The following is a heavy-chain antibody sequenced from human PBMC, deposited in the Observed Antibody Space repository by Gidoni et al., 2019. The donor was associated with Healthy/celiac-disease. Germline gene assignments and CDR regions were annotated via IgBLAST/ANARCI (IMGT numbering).Heavy chain of an antibody. D-gene: IGHD4-17*01. V-gene: IGHV3-21*01. CDR1: GFTFSSYS. Sequence: EVQLVESGGGLVKPGGSLRLSCAASGFTFSSYSMNWVRQAPGKGLEWVSSISSSSSYIYYADSVKGRFTISRDNAKNSLYLQMNSLRAEDTAVYYCARGWGYGGNPDYWGQGTLVTVSS. CDR3: ARGWGYGGNPDY. CDR2: ISSSSSYI. J-gene: IGHJ4*02.